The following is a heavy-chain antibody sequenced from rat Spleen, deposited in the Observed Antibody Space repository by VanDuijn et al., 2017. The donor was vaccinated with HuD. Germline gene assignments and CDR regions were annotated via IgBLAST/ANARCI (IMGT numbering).Heavy chain of an antibody. CDR1: GFTFRNFD. CDR2: ISSSGSRF. V-gene: IGHV5-7*01. D-gene: IGHD1-2*01. Sequence: EVQLVESGGGLVQPGRSLKVSCAASGFTFRNFDMAWVRQTPKRGLEWVAIISSSGSRFYYPDSVKGRFTVSRDNAKNSLYLQMNSLRSEDTATYYCTRATAEWHFDFWGPGTMVTVSS. CDR3: TRATAEWHFDF. J-gene: IGHJ1*01.